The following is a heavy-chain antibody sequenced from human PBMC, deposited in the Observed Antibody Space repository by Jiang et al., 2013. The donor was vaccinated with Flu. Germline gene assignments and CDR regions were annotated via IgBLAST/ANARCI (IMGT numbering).Heavy chain of an antibody. V-gene: IGHV4-61*02. CDR3: ARQYDS. J-gene: IGHJ4*02. CDR2: IYTTGST. D-gene: IGHD4-11*01. Sequence: IRQPAGKGLEWIGLIYTTGSTHYNPSLKSRVTISVDTSKNQFSLKLSSVTAADTAVYYCARQYDSWGQGTLVTVSS.